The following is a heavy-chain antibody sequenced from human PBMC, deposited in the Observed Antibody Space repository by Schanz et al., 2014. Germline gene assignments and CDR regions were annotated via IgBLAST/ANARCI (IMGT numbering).Heavy chain of an antibody. CDR1: GFTFSSYA. J-gene: IGHJ4*02. Sequence: EVQLLESGGGLVQPGGSLRLSCAASGFTFSSYAMSWVRQAPGKGLEWVSALSGSGGSTYYADSVKGRFTISRDNSKNTLDLQMNSLRAEDTAVYYCAKQIHDDILTVTRNWGQGTLVTVSS. CDR3: AKQIHDDILTVTRN. V-gene: IGHV3-23*01. CDR2: LSGSGGST. D-gene: IGHD3-9*01.